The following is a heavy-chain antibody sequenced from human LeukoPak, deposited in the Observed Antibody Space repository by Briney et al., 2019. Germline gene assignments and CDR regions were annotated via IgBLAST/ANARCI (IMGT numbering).Heavy chain of an antibody. V-gene: IGHV3-30*02. CDR1: GFTFSSYG. D-gene: IGHD6-19*01. CDR3: AKGRVFIAVAGYYFDY. J-gene: IGHJ4*02. Sequence: GGSLRLSCAASGFTFSSYGMHWVRQAPGKGLEWVAFIRYDGSNKYYADSVKGRFTISRDNSKNTLYLQMNSLRAEDTAVYYCAKGRVFIAVAGYYFDYWGQGTLVTVSS. CDR2: IRYDGSNK.